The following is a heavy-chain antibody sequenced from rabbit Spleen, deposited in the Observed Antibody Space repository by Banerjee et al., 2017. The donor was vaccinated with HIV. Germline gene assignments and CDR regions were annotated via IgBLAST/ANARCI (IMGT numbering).Heavy chain of an antibody. CDR3: ARGEHFSVGFSAFAIYLDL. CDR2: IHGGSGNT. CDR1: GFSFSSYYY. J-gene: IGHJ4*01. D-gene: IGHD6-1*01. V-gene: IGHV1S45*01. Sequence: QEQLVESGGGLVQPEGSLTLTCTASGFSFSSYYYMCWVRQAPGKGLEWVACIHGGSGNTYYASWAKGRFTISKTSSTTVTLQMTSLTAADTATYFCARGEHFSVGFSAFAIYLDLWGPGTLVTVS.